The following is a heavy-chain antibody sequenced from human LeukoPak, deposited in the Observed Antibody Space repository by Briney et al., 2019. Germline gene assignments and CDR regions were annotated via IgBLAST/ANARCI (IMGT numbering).Heavy chain of an antibody. CDR2: IYYSGST. Sequence: SETLSLTCTVSGGSISSYYWSWIRQPPGKGLEWTGYIYYSGSTNYNPSLKSRVTISVDTSKNQFSLRLSSMTAADTAVYYCARVGLMVRGVMTGWAFDYWGLGTLVTVSS. J-gene: IGHJ4*02. D-gene: IGHD3-10*01. CDR3: ARVGLMVRGVMTGWAFDY. V-gene: IGHV4-59*01. CDR1: GGSISSYY.